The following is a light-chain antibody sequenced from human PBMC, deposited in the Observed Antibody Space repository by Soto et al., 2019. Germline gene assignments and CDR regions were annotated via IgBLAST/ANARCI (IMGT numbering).Light chain of an antibody. J-gene: IGLJ3*02. CDR3: TSYTSISTLV. CDR2: EVS. CDR1: SSDVGGYNY. V-gene: IGLV2-14*01. Sequence: QSALTQPASVSGSPGQSITISCTGTSSDVGGYNYVSWYQQHPGKAPKLMIYEVSHRPSGVSHRFSGSKSGNTASLTISGLQAEDEDDYYCTSYTSISTLVFGGGTKLTVL.